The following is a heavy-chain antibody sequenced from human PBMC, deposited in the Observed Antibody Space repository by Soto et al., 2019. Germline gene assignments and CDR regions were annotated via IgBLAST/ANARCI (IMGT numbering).Heavy chain of an antibody. CDR3: AKMDLWFGEWQDCYYYYMDV. D-gene: IGHD3-10*01. CDR1: GFTFSSYA. Sequence: GGSLRLSCAASGFTFSSYAMSWVRQAPGKGLEWVSAISGSGGSTYYADSVKGRFTIPRDNSKNTLYLQMNSLRAEDTAVYYCAKMDLWFGEWQDCYYYYMDVWGKGTTVTVSS. V-gene: IGHV3-23*01. CDR2: ISGSGGST. J-gene: IGHJ6*03.